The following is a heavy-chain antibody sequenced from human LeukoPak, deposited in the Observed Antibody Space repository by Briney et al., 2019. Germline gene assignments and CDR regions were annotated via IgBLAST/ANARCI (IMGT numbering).Heavy chain of an antibody. CDR2: IYTSGST. J-gene: IGHJ3*02. CDR1: GGSISSGSYY. CDR3: AREPDDFWSGYYRGGAFDI. Sequence: SETLSLTCTVSGGSISSGSYYWSWIRQPAGKGLEWIGRIYTSGSTNYNPSLKSRVTISVDTSKNQFSLKLSSVTAADTAVYYCAREPDDFWSGYYRGGAFDIWGQGTMVTVSS. V-gene: IGHV4-61*02. D-gene: IGHD3-3*01.